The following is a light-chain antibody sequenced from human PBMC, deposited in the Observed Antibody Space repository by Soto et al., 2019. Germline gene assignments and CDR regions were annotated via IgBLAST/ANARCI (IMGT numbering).Light chain of an antibody. CDR1: QSVSSN. V-gene: IGKV3-15*01. CDR2: GAS. J-gene: IGKJ1*01. Sequence: EIVMTQSPATLSVSPGERATLSCRASQSVSSNLAWYQQKPGQAPRFLIYGASTRATGIPARFSGSGYGTEFTLTISSLQSEDFAVYYCQQYNNWPLFGKGTKVDI. CDR3: QQYNNWPL.